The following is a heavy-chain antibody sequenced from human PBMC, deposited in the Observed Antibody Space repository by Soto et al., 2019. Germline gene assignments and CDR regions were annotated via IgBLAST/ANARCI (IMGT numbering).Heavy chain of an antibody. CDR1: VFRFSSAW. CDR2: IKSKNDGGTT. V-gene: IGHV3-15*01. CDR3: TASTGSGWYAFDY. Sequence: GWSQRVFCSAAVFRFSSAWMSWVRQAPGKGLEWVGRIKSKNDGGTTDYAAPVKVRFTISRDHSKNTLYLQMNSLKTEDTAVYFFTASTGSGWYAFDYWGQGTLVPVSS. J-gene: IGHJ4*02. D-gene: IGHD6-19*01.